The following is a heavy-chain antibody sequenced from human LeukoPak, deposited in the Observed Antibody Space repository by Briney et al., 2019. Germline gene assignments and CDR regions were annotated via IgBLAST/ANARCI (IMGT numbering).Heavy chain of an antibody. CDR1: GGTFSSYA. V-gene: IGHV1-69*01. D-gene: IGHD5-18*01. CDR3: ARAGGYSYDPLALDI. CDR2: IIPIFGTA. Sequence: SVKVSCKASGGTFSSYAISGVRHAPGQGLEWMGGIIPIFGTANYAQKFQGRVTITADESTSTAYMELSSLRSEDTAVYYCARAGGYSYDPLALDIWGQGTMVTVSS. J-gene: IGHJ3*02.